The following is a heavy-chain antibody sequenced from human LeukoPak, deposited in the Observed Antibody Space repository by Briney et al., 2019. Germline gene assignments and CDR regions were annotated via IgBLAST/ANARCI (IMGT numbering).Heavy chain of an antibody. CDR2: IYTSGST. D-gene: IGHD2-21*02. V-gene: IGHV4-61*02. CDR1: GGSISSGSYY. J-gene: IGHJ4*02. CDR3: ARGDSYPCYFDY. Sequence: QSSETLSLTCTVSGGSISSGSYYWSWIRQPAGRGLEWIGRIYTSGSTNYNPSLKSRVTISVDTSKNQFSLKLSSVTAADTAVYYCARGDSYPCYFDYWGQGTLVTVSS.